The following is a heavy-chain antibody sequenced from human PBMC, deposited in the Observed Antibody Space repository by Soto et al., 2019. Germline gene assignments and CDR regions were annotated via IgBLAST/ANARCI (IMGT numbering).Heavy chain of an antibody. CDR3: ARGTDYGSVQELPYDAFDI. CDR2: IIPIFGTA. J-gene: IGHJ3*02. CDR1: GGTFSSYA. V-gene: IGHV1-69*13. Sequence: GASVKVSCKASGGTFSSYAISWVRQAPGQGLEWMGGIIPIFGTANYAQEFQGRVTITADESTSTAYMELSSLRSEDTAVYYCARGTDYGSVQELPYDAFDIWGQGTMVTVSS. D-gene: IGHD3-10*01.